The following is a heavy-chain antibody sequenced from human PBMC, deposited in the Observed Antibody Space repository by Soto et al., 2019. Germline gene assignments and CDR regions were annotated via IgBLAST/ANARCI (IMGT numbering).Heavy chain of an antibody. CDR1: GFTFSSYA. D-gene: IGHD3-16*02. Sequence: QVQLVESGGGVVQPGRSLRLSCAASGFTFSSYAMHWVRQAPGKGLEWVAIMSYDGNNQYYADSVKGRFTISRDNFKNTRYLQMNSLRAEDTAVYYCAKALGELSPESFDYWGNGILVTVSS. CDR2: MSYDGNNQ. CDR3: AKALGELSPESFDY. J-gene: IGHJ4*01. V-gene: IGHV3-30*18.